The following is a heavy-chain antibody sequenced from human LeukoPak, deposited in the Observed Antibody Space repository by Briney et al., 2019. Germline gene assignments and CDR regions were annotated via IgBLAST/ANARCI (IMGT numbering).Heavy chain of an antibody. CDR3: ARDGIAAVAIDY. Sequence: GGSLRLSSAASGLTFSSHWMHWVRQAPGKGLEWVAVIWYDGSNKYYADSVKGRFTISRDNSKNTLYLQMNSLRAEDTAVYYCARDGIAAVAIDYWGQGTLVTVSS. V-gene: IGHV3-33*08. CDR1: GLTFSSHW. J-gene: IGHJ4*02. CDR2: IWYDGSNK. D-gene: IGHD6-13*01.